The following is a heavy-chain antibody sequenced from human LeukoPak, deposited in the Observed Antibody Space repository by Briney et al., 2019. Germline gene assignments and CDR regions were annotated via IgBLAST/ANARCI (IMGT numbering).Heavy chain of an antibody. V-gene: IGHV4-4*02. CDR2: IYHSGST. Sequence: SETLSLTCAVSGGSISSSNWWSWVRQPPGKGLEWIGEIYHSGSTNYNPSLKSRVTISLDKSKNQFSLKLYSVTAADTAVYYCARASHDYGDYSHFDYRGQGTLVTVSS. CDR1: GGSISSSNW. CDR3: ARASHDYGDYSHFDY. J-gene: IGHJ4*02. D-gene: IGHD4-17*01.